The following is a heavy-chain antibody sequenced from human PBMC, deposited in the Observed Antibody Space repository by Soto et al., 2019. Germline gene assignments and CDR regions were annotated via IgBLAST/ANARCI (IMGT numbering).Heavy chain of an antibody. CDR2: IYHSGST. CDR1: GGSISSGGYS. Sequence: SETLSLTCAVSGGSISSGGYSWSWIRQPPGKGLEWIGYIYHSGSTYYNPSLKSRVTISVDTSKNQFSLRLSSVTAAATAVYYCARDTASKDYDSHSYYHNFDSWGQGDLVTVSS. J-gene: IGHJ5*01. V-gene: IGHV4-30-2*01. D-gene: IGHD3-22*01. CDR3: ARDTASKDYDSHSYYHNFDS.